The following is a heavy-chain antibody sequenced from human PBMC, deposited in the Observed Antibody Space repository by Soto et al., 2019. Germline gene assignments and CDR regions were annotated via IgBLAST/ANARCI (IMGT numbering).Heavy chain of an antibody. D-gene: IGHD6-19*01. Sequence: GGSLRLSCAASGFTFSRYGMHWVRQAPGKGLEWVAVILDDGSDQNYADSVKGRFTISRDSSKNTVSLEMTSLRAEDTAVYYCAKGGRQWLVTSDFNYWGQGALVTVSS. CDR2: ILDDGSDQ. J-gene: IGHJ4*02. CDR1: GFTFSRYG. CDR3: AKGGRQWLVTSDFNY. V-gene: IGHV3-30*02.